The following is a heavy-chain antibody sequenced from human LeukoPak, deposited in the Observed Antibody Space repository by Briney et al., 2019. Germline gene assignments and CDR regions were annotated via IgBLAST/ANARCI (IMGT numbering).Heavy chain of an antibody. Sequence: SETLSLTCTVSGGSISSYYWSWIRQPAGKGLEWIGRIYTSGSTNYNPSLKSRVTISVDKSKNKCSLKLSSVTAADTAVYYCARGGEPGGFDPWGQGTLVTVSS. V-gene: IGHV4-4*07. D-gene: IGHD3-16*01. CDR1: GGSISSYY. CDR3: ARGGEPGGFDP. J-gene: IGHJ5*02. CDR2: IYTSGST.